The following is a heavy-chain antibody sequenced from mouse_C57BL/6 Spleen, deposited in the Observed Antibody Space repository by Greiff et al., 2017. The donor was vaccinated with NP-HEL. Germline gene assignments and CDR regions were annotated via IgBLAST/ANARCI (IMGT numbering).Heavy chain of an antibody. CDR2: IDPEDGET. J-gene: IGHJ3*01. Sequence: VHVKQSGAELVKPGASVKLSCTASGFNIKNYYMHWVKQRTEQGLEWIGRIDPEDGETKYAPKFQGKATITTDTSSNTAYLQLSSLTSEDTAVYYCASDYGHAGFAYWGQGTLVTVSA. CDR1: GFNIKNYY. V-gene: IGHV14-2*01. CDR3: ASDYGHAGFAY. D-gene: IGHD1-1*02.